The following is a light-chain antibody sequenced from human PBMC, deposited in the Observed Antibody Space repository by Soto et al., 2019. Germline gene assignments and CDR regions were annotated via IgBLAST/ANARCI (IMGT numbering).Light chain of an antibody. CDR1: QSVSSN. Sequence: EIVMTQSPATLSVSPGARATLSCRASQSVSSNLAWYQQKPGQAPRLLIYGASTRATGIPARFSGSGSGTEFTLTISSLRSEDFAVYYCQQYNSWWTFGQGTKVDIK. CDR2: GAS. CDR3: QQYNSWWT. V-gene: IGKV3-15*01. J-gene: IGKJ1*01.